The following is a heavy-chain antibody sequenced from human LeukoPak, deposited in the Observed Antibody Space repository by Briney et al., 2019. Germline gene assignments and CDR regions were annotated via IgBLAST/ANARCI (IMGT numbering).Heavy chain of an antibody. CDR3: ARGIVACKWSDD. D-gene: IGHD1-26*01. CDR1: GGSFSGYY. Sequence: SETLSLTCAVYGGSFSGYYWSWIRQPPGKGLEWIGEINHSGSTNYNPSLKSRVTISVDTSKNQFSLKLSSVTAADTAVYYCARGIVACKWSDDWGQGTLVTVSS. V-gene: IGHV4-34*01. J-gene: IGHJ5*02. CDR2: INHSGST.